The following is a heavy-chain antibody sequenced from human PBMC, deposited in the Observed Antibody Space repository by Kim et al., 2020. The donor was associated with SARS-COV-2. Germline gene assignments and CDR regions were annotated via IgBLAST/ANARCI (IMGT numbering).Heavy chain of an antibody. D-gene: IGHD1-26*01. J-gene: IGHJ6*02. CDR1: GFTVSSNY. V-gene: IGHV3-53*01. Sequence: GGSLRHSCAASGFTVSSNYMSWVRQAPGKGLEWVSVIYSGGSTYYADSVKGRFTISRDNSKNTLYLQMNSLRAEDTAVYYCARSPWVNYGMDVWGQGTTVTVSS. CDR2: IYSGGST. CDR3: ARSPWVNYGMDV.